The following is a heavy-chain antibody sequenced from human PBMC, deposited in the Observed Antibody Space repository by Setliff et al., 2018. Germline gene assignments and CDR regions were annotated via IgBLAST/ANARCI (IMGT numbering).Heavy chain of an antibody. J-gene: IGHJ4*02. D-gene: IGHD1-26*01. Sequence: PGGSLRLSCIGSGFNFDDYAMHWVRQRPGEGLEWVSSINWHGGSIGYADSVKGRFIVSRDNAKNSLYLQLSSLRSDDTATYYCARDGSAFFYQNWGQGSLVTVSS. CDR2: INWHGGSI. CDR3: ARDGSAFFYQN. CDR1: GFNFDDYA. V-gene: IGHV3-9*01.